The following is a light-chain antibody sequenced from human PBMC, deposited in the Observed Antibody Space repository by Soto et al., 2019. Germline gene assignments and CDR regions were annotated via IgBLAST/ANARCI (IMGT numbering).Light chain of an antibody. CDR1: QAVGSSL. V-gene: IGKV3-20*01. CDR3: QQGGGSLWT. CDR2: GAS. J-gene: IGKJ1*01. Sequence: EIVLTQSPGTLSLSPGERATLSCRASQAVGSSLLAWYQHKPGQAPRLVICGASSRATGIPDRFSGSGSGTDFTLTISRLEPEDFAVYYCQQGGGSLWTFGQGTKVEIK.